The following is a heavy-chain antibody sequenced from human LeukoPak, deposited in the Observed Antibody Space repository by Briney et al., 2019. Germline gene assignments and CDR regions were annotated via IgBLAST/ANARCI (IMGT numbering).Heavy chain of an antibody. CDR1: GASISSYY. CDR2: IYYSGST. D-gene: IGHD2-15*01. CDR3: ASKVAYCSGGSCYGYFDY. Sequence: PSETLSLTCTVSGASISSYYWSWIRQPPGKGLEWIGYIYYSGSTNYNPSLKSRVTISVDTSKNQFSLKLSSVTAADTAMYYCASKVAYCSGGSCYGYFDYWGQGTLVTVSS. V-gene: IGHV4-59*08. J-gene: IGHJ4*02.